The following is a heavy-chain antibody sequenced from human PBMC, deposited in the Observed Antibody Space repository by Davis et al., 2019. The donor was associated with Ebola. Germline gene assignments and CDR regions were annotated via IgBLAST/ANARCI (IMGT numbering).Heavy chain of an antibody. CDR3: AKDLAVFSSYYYGMDV. CDR1: GFIFSNYA. D-gene: IGHD2-8*01. Sequence: PGGSLRLSCAASGFIFSNYAMHWVRQAPGKGLEWVALISYDANIKYYADSVKGRFTISRDNSKNTLYLQMNSLRAEDTAVYYCAKDLAVFSSYYYGMDVWGQGTTVTVSS. V-gene: IGHV3-30-3*01. CDR2: ISYDANIK. J-gene: IGHJ6*02.